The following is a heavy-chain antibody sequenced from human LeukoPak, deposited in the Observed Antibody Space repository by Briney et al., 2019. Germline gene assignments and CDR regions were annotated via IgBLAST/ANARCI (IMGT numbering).Heavy chain of an antibody. CDR3: AKDGAAAGTKYFDY. Sequence: GGSLRLSCAASGFTFSSYAMSWVRQPPGKGLEWVSAISGSGGSTYYADSVKGRFTISRDNSKNTLYLQTNSLRAEDTAVYYCAKDGAAAGTKYFDYWGQGTLVTVSS. D-gene: IGHD6-13*01. CDR1: GFTFSSYA. CDR2: ISGSGGST. J-gene: IGHJ4*02. V-gene: IGHV3-23*01.